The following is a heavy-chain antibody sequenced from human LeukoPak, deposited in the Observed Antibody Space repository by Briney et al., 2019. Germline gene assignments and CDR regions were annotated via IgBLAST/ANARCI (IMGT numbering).Heavy chain of an antibody. CDR3: ARCRDGYNYDY. CDR2: ISSNGGST. V-gene: IGHV3-64*01. CDR1: GFTFSSYA. J-gene: IGHJ4*02. Sequence: PGGSLRLSCAASGFTFSSYAMHWVRQAPGKGLEYVSAISSNGGSTYYANSVKGRFTISRDNSKNTLYLQMGSLRAEGMAVYYCARCRDGYNYDYWGQGTLVTVSS. D-gene: IGHD5-24*01.